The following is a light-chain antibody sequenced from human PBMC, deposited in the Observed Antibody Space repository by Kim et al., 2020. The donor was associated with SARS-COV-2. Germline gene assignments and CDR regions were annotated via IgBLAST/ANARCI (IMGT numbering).Light chain of an antibody. CDR2: DVS. J-gene: IGLJ2*01. V-gene: IGLV2-14*03. Sequence: GQSYTLPVTGTSSDVVVYTYVSWYQQHPGKAPKLMIYDVSNRPSGVSNRFSGSKSGNTASLTISGLQAEDEADYYCSSYTSSSTVVFGGGTQLTVL. CDR1: SSDVVVYTY. CDR3: SSYTSSSTVV.